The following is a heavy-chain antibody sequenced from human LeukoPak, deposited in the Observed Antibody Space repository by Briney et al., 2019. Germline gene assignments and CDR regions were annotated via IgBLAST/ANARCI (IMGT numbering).Heavy chain of an antibody. V-gene: IGHV5-51*01. CDR2: IYPGDSDT. Sequence: ESLKISCKGSGYSFTSYWIGWVRQMPGKGLEWMGIIYPGDSDTRYSPSFQGQVTISADKSISAAYLQWSSLKASDTAMYYCARPGEEGTAMGLRAFDIWGQGTMVTVSS. J-gene: IGHJ3*02. CDR3: ARPGEEGTAMGLRAFDI. CDR1: GYSFTSYW. D-gene: IGHD5-18*01.